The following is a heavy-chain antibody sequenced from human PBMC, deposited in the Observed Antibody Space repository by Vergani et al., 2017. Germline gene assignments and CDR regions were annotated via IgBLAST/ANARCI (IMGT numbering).Heavy chain of an antibody. CDR2: ISSSSSYI. CDR3: ARSYDYRGGMDV. V-gene: IGHV3-21*01. J-gene: IGHJ6*02. D-gene: IGHD5-12*01. CDR1: GFTFSSYS. Sequence: VQLVESGGGVVQPGRSLRLSCAASGFTFSSYSMHWVRQAPGKGLEWVSSISSSSSYIYYADSVKGRFTISRDNAKNSLYLQMNSLRAEDTAVYYCARSYDYRGGMDVWGQGTTVTVSS.